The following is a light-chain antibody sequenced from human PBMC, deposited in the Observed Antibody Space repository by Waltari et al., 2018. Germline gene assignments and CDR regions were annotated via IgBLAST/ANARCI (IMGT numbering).Light chain of an antibody. CDR2: GAY. Sequence: DIVMAQSPASLSVSPGERAIFSCRASQSVTTNVAWYQQKPGQPPRLLVYGAYTRATDLPARFGGSGSGTEFTLTITSPQSEDVGVYYCHQYNDGPPFNFGQGTKLEIK. CDR3: HQYNDGPPFN. V-gene: IGKV3-15*01. J-gene: IGKJ2*01. CDR1: QSVTTN.